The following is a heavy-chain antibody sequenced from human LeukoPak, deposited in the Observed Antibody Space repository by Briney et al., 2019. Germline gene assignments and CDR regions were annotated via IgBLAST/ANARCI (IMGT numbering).Heavy chain of an antibody. CDR3: ARDYYDSSGYYYDDY. D-gene: IGHD3-22*01. CDR1: GFTFSDYY. J-gene: IGHJ4*02. CDR2: ISSSGSTI. Sequence: GGSLRLSCAASGFTFSDYYMSWIRQAPGKGLGWVSYISSSGSTIYYADSVKGRFTISRDNAKSSLYLQMNSLRAEDTAVYYCARDYYDSSGYYYDDYWGQGTLVTVSS. V-gene: IGHV3-11*01.